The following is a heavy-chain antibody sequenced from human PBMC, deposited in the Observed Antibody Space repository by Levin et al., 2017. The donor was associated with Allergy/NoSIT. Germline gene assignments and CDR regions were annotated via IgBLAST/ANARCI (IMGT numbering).Heavy chain of an antibody. CDR2: ISAYNGNT. Sequence: ASVKVSCKASGYTFTSYGISWVRQAPGQGLEWMGWISAYNGNTNYAQKLQGRVTMTTDTSTSTAYMELRSLRSDDTAVYYCARDRDCSGGSCYENSWDYWGQGTLVTVSS. J-gene: IGHJ4*02. CDR3: ARDRDCSGGSCYENSWDY. CDR1: GYTFTSYG. V-gene: IGHV1-18*01. D-gene: IGHD2-15*01.